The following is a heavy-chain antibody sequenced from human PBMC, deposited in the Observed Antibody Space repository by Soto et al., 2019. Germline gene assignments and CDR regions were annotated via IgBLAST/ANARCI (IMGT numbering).Heavy chain of an antibody. D-gene: IGHD4-17*01. Sequence: GESLKISCKGSGYIFTNYWIGWVRQMPGKGLEWMGIIYPGDSDTRYSPSFQGQVTISVDKSVSTAYLQWSSLKASDTAMYYCAGHPYGDYDAMYVRGQGTTVTVSS. V-gene: IGHV5-51*01. J-gene: IGHJ6*02. CDR1: GYIFTNYW. CDR3: AGHPYGDYDAMYV. CDR2: IYPGDSDT.